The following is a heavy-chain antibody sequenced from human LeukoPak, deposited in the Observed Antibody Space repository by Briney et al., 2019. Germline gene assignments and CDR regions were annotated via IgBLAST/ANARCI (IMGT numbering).Heavy chain of an antibody. Sequence: ASVKVSCKASGGTFSSYAISWVRQAPGQGLEWMGWINTNIGNPTYAQGFTGRFVFSLDTSVSTAYLQISSLKAEDTAVYYCARALGYCTNGVCQTWAVPGPWGQGTPVTVSS. CDR3: ARALGYCTNGVCQTWAVPGP. D-gene: IGHD2-8*01. CDR1: GGTFSSYA. V-gene: IGHV7-4-1*02. CDR2: INTNIGNP. J-gene: IGHJ5*02.